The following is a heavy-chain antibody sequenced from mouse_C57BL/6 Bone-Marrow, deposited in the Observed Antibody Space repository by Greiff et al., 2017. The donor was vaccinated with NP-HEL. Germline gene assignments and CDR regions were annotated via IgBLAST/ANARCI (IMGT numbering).Heavy chain of an antibody. V-gene: IGHV5-9*01. Sequence: EVMLVESGGGLVKPGGSLKLSCAASGFTFSSYTMSWVRQTPEKRLEWVATISGGGGNTYYPDSVKGRFTISRDNAKNTLYLQMSSLRSEDTALYHCARSHYGSSYPFYWYFDVWGTGTTVTVSS. D-gene: IGHD1-1*01. CDR2: ISGGGGNT. CDR1: GFTFSSYT. J-gene: IGHJ1*03. CDR3: ARSHYGSSYPFYWYFDV.